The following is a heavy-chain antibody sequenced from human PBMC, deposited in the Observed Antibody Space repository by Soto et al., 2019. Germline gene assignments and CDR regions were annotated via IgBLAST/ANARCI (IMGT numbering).Heavy chain of an antibody. Sequence: PGGSLRLSCAASGFTFSSYAMSWVRQAPGKGLEWVSAISGSGGSTYYADSVKGRFTISRDNSKNTLYLQMNSLRAEDTAVYYCAKMTEITMIVVVITRFDPWVQGTLVTVSS. D-gene: IGHD3-22*01. V-gene: IGHV3-23*01. CDR1: GFTFSSYA. J-gene: IGHJ5*02. CDR2: ISGSGGST. CDR3: AKMTEITMIVVVITRFDP.